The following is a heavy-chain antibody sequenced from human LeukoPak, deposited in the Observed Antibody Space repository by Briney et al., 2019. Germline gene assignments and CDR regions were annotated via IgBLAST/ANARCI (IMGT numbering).Heavy chain of an antibody. J-gene: IGHJ4*02. Sequence: GGSLRLSCAASGFTFSSYGMSWVRQGPGKGLEWVSGINWNGGSTGYADSVKGRFTISRDNAKNPLYLQMNSLRAEDTALYYCARKEDSGTILGYFDYWGQGTLVTVSS. V-gene: IGHV3-20*04. CDR3: ARKEDSGTILGYFDY. D-gene: IGHD1-1*01. CDR2: INWNGGST. CDR1: GFTFSSYG.